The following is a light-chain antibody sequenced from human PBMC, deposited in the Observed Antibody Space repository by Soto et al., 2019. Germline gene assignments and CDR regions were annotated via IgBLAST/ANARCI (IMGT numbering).Light chain of an antibody. CDR2: GAS. Sequence: DIQMTQSPSSLPASVGDRVTITCRASQSISTNLNWYQQKPGKAPKFLIYGASSLRSGVPSRFSGSGSGTDFTLTINSLQPEDFATYCCQQSYILPRTFGGGTRVEI. CDR1: QSISTN. V-gene: IGKV1-39*01. J-gene: IGKJ4*01. CDR3: QQSYILPRT.